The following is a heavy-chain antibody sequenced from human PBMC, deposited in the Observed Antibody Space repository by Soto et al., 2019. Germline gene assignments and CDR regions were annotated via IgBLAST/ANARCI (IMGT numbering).Heavy chain of an antibody. Sequence: GGSLRLSCAASGFTFSSYAMSWVRQAPGKGLGWVSAISGSGGSTYYADSVKGRFTISRDNSKNTLYLQMNSLRAEDTAVYYCAKGPTTTVRMAYWYFDLWGRGTLVTVSS. CDR3: AKGPTTTVRMAYWYFDL. J-gene: IGHJ2*01. D-gene: IGHD4-17*01. CDR1: GFTFSSYA. V-gene: IGHV3-23*01. CDR2: ISGSGGST.